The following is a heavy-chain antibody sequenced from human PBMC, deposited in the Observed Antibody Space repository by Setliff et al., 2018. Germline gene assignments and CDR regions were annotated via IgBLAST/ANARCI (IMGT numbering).Heavy chain of an antibody. CDR1: GGSISSSSYY. CDR3: ARGRGDYDFWSGYYNYYYMDV. D-gene: IGHD3-3*01. CDR2: IYYSGST. J-gene: IGHJ6*03. Sequence: SETLSLTCTVSGGSISSSSYYWGWIRQPPGKGLEWIGSIYYSGSTYYNPSLKSRVTISVDTSKNQLSLKLTSVTAADAAVYYCARGRGDYDFWSGYYNYYYMDVWGKGTTVTVSS. V-gene: IGHV4-39*01.